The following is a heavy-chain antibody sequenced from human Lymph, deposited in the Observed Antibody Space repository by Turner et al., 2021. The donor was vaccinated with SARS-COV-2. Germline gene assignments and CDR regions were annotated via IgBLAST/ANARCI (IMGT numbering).Heavy chain of an antibody. CDR2: ISGDGGGT. CDR1: GFTFDDYA. J-gene: IGHJ4*02. CDR3: AKDPGYCSGGSCYSRTYFDF. D-gene: IGHD2-15*01. V-gene: IGHV3-43*02. Sequence: EVQLVESGGGVVQPGGSLRLPCAASGFTFDDYAMHWVRQAPGKGLEWVSLISGDGGGTYYADSVKGRFTISRDNSKDSLSLQMNSLRAEDTALYYCAKDPGYCSGGSCYSRTYFDFWGQGTLVTVSA.